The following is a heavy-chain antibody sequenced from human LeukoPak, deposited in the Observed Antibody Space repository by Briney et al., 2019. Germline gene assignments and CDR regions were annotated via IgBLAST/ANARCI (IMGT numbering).Heavy chain of an antibody. CDR3: ARDKSYCSSTNCPLATYYFDY. CDR1: GASISSSTYY. J-gene: IGHJ4*02. Sequence: SETLSLTCTVSGASISSSTYYWAWIRQPPGKGLEWIGSIYYSVNTYYNPSFKSRFTISVDTSKNQFSLKLSSVTAADTAVYYCARDKSYCSSTNCPLATYYFDYWGQGTLVTVSS. CDR2: IYYSVNT. V-gene: IGHV4-39*07. D-gene: IGHD2-2*01.